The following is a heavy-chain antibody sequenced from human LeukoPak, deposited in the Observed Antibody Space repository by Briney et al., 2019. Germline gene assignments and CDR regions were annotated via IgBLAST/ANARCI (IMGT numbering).Heavy chain of an antibody. CDR1: GFTFSSYA. D-gene: IGHD6-6*01. CDR3: AKVQTSSSFPYYYYYMDV. V-gene: IGHV3-33*06. CDR2: IWYDGSNK. Sequence: PGGSLRLPCTASGFTFSSYAMHWVRQAPGKGLEWVAVIWYDGSNKYYADSVKGRFTISRDNSKNTLYLQMNSLRAEDTAVYYCAKVQTSSSFPYYYYYMDVWGKGTTVTVSS. J-gene: IGHJ6*03.